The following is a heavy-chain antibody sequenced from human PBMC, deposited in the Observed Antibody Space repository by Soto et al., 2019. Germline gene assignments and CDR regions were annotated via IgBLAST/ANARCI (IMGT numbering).Heavy chain of an antibody. J-gene: IGHJ6*02. Sequence: QVQLQQWGAGLLKPSETLSLTCAVYGGSFSGYYWSWIRQPPGKGLEWIGEINHSGSTNYNPSLKSLVTISVDTSKNQFSLKLSSVTAADTAVYYCAYSSSFYYYYGMDVWGQGTTVTVSS. D-gene: IGHD6-13*01. CDR3: AYSSSFYYYYGMDV. CDR2: INHSGST. CDR1: GGSFSGYY. V-gene: IGHV4-34*01.